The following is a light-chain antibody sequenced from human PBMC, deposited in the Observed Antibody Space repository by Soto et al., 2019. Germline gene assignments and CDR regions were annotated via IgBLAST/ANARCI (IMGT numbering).Light chain of an antibody. CDR2: DAS. CDR3: QQYNSYPWT. CDR1: QSISSW. J-gene: IGKJ1*01. Sequence: DIHMTQSPSTLSASVGDRVTITSRASQSISSWLAWYQQKPGKAPKLLIYDASSLESGVPSRFSGSGSGTEFTLTITSLQPDDFATYYCQQYNSYPWTFGQGTKVDIK. V-gene: IGKV1-5*01.